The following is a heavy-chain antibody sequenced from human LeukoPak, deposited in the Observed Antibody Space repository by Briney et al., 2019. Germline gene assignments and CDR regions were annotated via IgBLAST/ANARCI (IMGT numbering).Heavy chain of an antibody. D-gene: IGHD3-10*01. J-gene: IGHJ6*03. CDR2: ISSGSSYI. Sequence: PGGSLRLSCSASGFTFSRYSMNWCRQAPGKGLEGVSSISSGSSYIYYADSVKGRFTISRDNAKNSLYLQMNSLRAEDTAVYYCAKEDYYGSGSYFPSWYYYYYMDVWGKGTTVTVSS. CDR3: AKEDYYGSGSYFPSWYYYYYMDV. CDR1: GFTFSRYS. V-gene: IGHV3-21*01.